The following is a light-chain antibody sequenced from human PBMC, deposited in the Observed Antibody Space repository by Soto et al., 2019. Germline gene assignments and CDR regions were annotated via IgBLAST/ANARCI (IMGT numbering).Light chain of an antibody. V-gene: IGKV3-20*01. J-gene: IGKJ2*01. CDR1: QSVSSSY. Sequence: EIVLTQSPGTLSLSPGERATLSCRASQSVSSSYLAWYQQKPGQAPGLLIYGASSRATGIPDRFSGSGSGTDFTLTISRLEPEDFAVYYCKQYGSSPPYTFGQGTKLEIK. CDR2: GAS. CDR3: KQYGSSPPYT.